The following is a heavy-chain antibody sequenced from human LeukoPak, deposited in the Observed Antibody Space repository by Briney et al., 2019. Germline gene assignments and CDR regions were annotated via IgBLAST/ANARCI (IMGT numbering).Heavy chain of an antibody. CDR2: IYPGDSDT. CDR1: GYSFTSYW. Sequence: GESLKISCKGSGYSFTSYWIGWVRQMPGKGLEWMGIIYPGDSDTRYSPSFQGQVTFSADKSISTAYLQWSSLKASDTAMYYCARLTVDSAMAVNWFDPWGQGTLVTVSS. D-gene: IGHD5-18*01. V-gene: IGHV5-51*01. CDR3: ARLTVDSAMAVNWFDP. J-gene: IGHJ5*02.